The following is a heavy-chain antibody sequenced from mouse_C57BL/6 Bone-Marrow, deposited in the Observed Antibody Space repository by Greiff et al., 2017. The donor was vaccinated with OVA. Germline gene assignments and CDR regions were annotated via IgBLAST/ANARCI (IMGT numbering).Heavy chain of an antibody. CDR2: IWSGGST. D-gene: IGHD2-2*01. Sequence: VMLVESGPGLVQPSQSLSITCTVSGFSLTSYGVHWVRQPPGTGLEWLGVIWSGGSTDYNAAFISRLSLSKDNTKSQVFYKMNSLQADDTAIYYCAKKSAYGVTTEDYYAMDYWGQGTSVTVSS. J-gene: IGHJ4*01. V-gene: IGHV2-4*01. CDR1: GFSLTSYG. CDR3: AKKSAYGVTTEDYYAMDY.